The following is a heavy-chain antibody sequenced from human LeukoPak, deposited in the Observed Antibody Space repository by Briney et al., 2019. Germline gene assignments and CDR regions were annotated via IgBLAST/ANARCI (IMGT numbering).Heavy chain of an antibody. V-gene: IGHV4-59*01. CDR3: ARRRDGYNPNHYHYGMDV. Sequence: PSETLSLTCTVSGGSISSYYWSWIRQPPGEGLEWIGYTYYRGSTNYNPSLKSRVTISIDTSKNQFSLKLSSVTAADTAVYYCARRRDGYNPNHYHYGMDVWGQGTTVTVSS. CDR2: TYYRGST. J-gene: IGHJ6*02. D-gene: IGHD5-24*01. CDR1: GGSISSYY.